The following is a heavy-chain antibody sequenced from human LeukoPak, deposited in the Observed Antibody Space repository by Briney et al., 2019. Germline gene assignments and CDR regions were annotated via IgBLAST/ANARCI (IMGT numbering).Heavy chain of an antibody. J-gene: IGHJ5*02. CDR3: AGYFDWLLWPVDSTNRGDTLKYNWFDP. CDR1: GYTFTSYG. Sequence: SVTVSCKASGYTFTSYGISWVRQAPGQGLEWMGGIIPIFGTANYAQKFQGRVTITADESTSTAYMELSSLRSEDTAVYYCAGYFDWLLWPVDSTNRGDTLKYNWFDPWGQGTPVTVSS. D-gene: IGHD3-9*01. V-gene: IGHV1-69*13. CDR2: IIPIFGTA.